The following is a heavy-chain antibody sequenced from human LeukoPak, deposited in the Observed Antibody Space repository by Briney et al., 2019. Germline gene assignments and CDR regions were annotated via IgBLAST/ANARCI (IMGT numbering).Heavy chain of an antibody. V-gene: IGHV3-33*01. CDR1: GFTFSSYG. CDR3: ARDSAAAASFDY. CDR2: IWYDGSNK. D-gene: IGHD6-13*01. J-gene: IGHJ4*02. Sequence: QSGGSLRLSCAASGFTFSSYGMHWVRQAPGKGLEWVAVIWYDGSNKYYADSVKGRFTISRDNSKNTLYLQMNSLRAEDTAVYYCARDSAAAASFDYWGQGTLVTVSS.